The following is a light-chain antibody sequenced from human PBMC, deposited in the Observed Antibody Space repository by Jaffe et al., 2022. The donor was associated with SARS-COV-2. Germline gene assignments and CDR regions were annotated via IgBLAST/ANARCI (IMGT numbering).Light chain of an antibody. CDR1: SSDVGSYNL. CDR3: FSYALGYNYV. Sequence: QSALTQPASVSGSPGQSITISCTGTSSDVGSYNLVSWYQQHPGKAPRLMIYEVNKRPSGVSDRFSGSKSGNTASLTISGPQAEDEAYYYCFSYALGYNYVFGTGTKVTVL. V-gene: IGLV2-23*02. CDR2: EVN. J-gene: IGLJ1*01.